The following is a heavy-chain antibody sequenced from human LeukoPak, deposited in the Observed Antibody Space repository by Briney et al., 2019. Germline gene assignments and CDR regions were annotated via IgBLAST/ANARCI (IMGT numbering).Heavy chain of an antibody. CDR3: AKDPDDSSDQGGY. Sequence: GWSLRLSRAASVFIFSSYGMHWVGPAPAKGGAGVAFLRYDGSNKYYADSVKGRFTISIDNSKNTLYLQMNSLRAEDTAVYYCAKDPDDSSDQGGYWGQGTLVTVSS. CDR1: VFIFSSYG. D-gene: IGHD3-22*01. V-gene: IGHV3-30*02. CDR2: LRYDGSNK. J-gene: IGHJ4*02.